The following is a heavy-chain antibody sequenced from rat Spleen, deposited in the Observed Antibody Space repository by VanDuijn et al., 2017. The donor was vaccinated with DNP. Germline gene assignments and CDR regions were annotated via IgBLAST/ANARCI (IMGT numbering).Heavy chain of an antibody. CDR1: GFSLTIYN. CDR2: IWNTGGT. CDR3: ARDLLRWRRGFAH. Sequence: QVQLKESGPGLVQPSQTLSLTCTVAGFSLTIYNVHWVRQPPGKGLEWMGVIWNTGGTRYNSALKSRLSITKDTSKSQVFLKMNSLQTGDAATYYCARDLLRWRRGFAHWGQGTLVTVSS. V-gene: IGHV2-41*01. D-gene: IGHD1-11*01. J-gene: IGHJ3*01.